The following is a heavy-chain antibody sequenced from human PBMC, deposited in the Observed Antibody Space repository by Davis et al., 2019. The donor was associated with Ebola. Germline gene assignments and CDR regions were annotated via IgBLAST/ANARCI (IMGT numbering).Heavy chain of an antibody. CDR3: AKDTHNTYYNYCDS. J-gene: IGHJ4*02. Sequence: GESLKISCAASGFTFSSYGMHWVRQAPGKGLEWVAVISYDGSNKYYADSVKGRFTISRDNSKNTVSLQMSSLRAEDTAVYYCAKDTHNTYYNYCDSWGQGTLVTVSS. D-gene: IGHD3-22*01. CDR2: ISYDGSNK. CDR1: GFTFSSYG. V-gene: IGHV3-30*18.